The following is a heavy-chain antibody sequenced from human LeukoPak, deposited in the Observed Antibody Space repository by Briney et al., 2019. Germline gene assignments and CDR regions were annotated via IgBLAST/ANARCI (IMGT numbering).Heavy chain of an antibody. D-gene: IGHD6-19*01. CDR2: ISSSSSHT. J-gene: IGHJ4*02. CDR3: ARTNLGSGWRFDY. CDR1: EFAFSDFY. Sequence: EGSLRLSCGASEFAFSDFYMTWIRQAPGKGLEWVSYISSSSSHTNYADSVKGRFTISRDNAKNSLYLQMNSLRAEDTAVYYCARTNLGSGWRFDYWGQGTLVTVSS. V-gene: IGHV3-11*06.